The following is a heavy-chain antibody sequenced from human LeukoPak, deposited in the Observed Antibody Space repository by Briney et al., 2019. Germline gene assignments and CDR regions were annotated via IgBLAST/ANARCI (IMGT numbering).Heavy chain of an antibody. Sequence: ASVKVSCKASGYTFTSYGISWVRQAPGQGLEWMGWISPYNGNTKYAQKLQGRVTMTTDTSTSTANMELRSLRSDDTAVYYCAREGTKLPWFGELRITRYYYYYMDVWGKGTTVTISS. V-gene: IGHV1-18*01. D-gene: IGHD3-10*01. CDR3: AREGTKLPWFGELRITRYYYYYMDV. J-gene: IGHJ6*03. CDR2: ISPYNGNT. CDR1: GYTFTSYG.